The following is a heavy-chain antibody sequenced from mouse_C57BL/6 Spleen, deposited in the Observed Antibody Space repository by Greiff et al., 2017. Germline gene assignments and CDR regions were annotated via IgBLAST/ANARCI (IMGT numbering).Heavy chain of an antibody. V-gene: IGHV1-61*01. CDR3: ARGGIYYGNSNYFDY. CDR2: IYPSDSET. Sequence: VQLQQSGAELVRPGSSVKLSCKASGYTFTSYWMDWVKQRPGQGLEWIGNIYPSDSETHYNQKFKDKATLTVDKSSSTAYMQLSSLTSEDSAVYYCARGGIYYGNSNYFDYWGQGTTLTVSS. D-gene: IGHD2-1*01. J-gene: IGHJ2*01. CDR1: GYTFTSYW.